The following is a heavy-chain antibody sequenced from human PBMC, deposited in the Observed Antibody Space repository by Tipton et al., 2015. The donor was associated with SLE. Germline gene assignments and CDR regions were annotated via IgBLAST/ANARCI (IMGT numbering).Heavy chain of an antibody. D-gene: IGHD5-12*01. CDR3: ARDSGQYGAYGTDR. J-gene: IGHJ4*02. Sequence: SLRLSCAASGFSFRTKAMTWVRQAPGKGLEWLATVSGSGVSTYYSDSVTGHFTISRDNSKNTLYLQMHSLRAEDTAVYYCARDSGQYGAYGTDRWGQGTLVTVTS. CDR1: GFSFRTKA. V-gene: IGHV3-23*01. CDR2: VSGSGVST.